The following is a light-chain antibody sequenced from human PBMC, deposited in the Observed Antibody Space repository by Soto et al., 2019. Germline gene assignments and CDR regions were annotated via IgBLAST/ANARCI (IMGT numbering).Light chain of an antibody. J-gene: IGKJ3*01. CDR2: KVF. V-gene: IGKV2-30*01. CDR1: DSLLYGDGNTY. CDR3: MQGTQWPPT. Sequence: VVLTQSPLALPVTLRQPGSTSFTSIDSLLYGDGNTYLNWFQQRPGQSPRRLIYKVFNRDAGVPDRFSGSGSGTDFTLKISRVEPEDVGVYYCMQGTQWPPTFGPGTKVDIK.